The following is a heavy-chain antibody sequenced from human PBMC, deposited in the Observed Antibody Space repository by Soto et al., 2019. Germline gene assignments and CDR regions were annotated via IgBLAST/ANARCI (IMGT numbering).Heavy chain of an antibody. CDR2: IFYGGTT. D-gene: IGHD3-10*01. J-gene: IGHJ4*02. CDR3: VGGLGEKNAGIFDY. Sequence: QLQLQESGPGLVKPSETLSLTCTVSGGSISSSSYYWGWIRQPPGKGLEGIGSIFYGGTTYYKPSRKRRVAIAVDTPKNQFSVKGNFVTAADTAVYYCVGGLGEKNAGIFDYWGQGTLVTVSS. CDR1: GGSISSSSYY. V-gene: IGHV4-39*01.